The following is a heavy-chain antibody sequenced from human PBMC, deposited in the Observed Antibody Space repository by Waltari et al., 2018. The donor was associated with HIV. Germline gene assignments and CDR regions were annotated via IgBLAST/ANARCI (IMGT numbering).Heavy chain of an antibody. CDR3: ARASHYIEFSTFDGDYYFDL. Sequence: VQLVESGGGSIKTGGSLRLSCAGSGFSVRNHWMDWVRQGPGKGLVWVARINSDGSTRNYADAVKGRFVISRDNPRNTVYLQLNSVKVEDTAVYFCARASHYIEFSTFDGDYYFDLWGRGTRVAVSS. CDR2: INSDGSTR. D-gene: IGHD3-9*01. CDR1: GFSVRNHW. V-gene: IGHV3-74*01. J-gene: IGHJ4*02.